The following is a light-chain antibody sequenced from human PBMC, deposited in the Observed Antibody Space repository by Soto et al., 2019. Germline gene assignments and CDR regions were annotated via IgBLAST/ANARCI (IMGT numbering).Light chain of an antibody. J-gene: IGKJ1*01. CDR1: RNVTANF. V-gene: IGKV3-20*01. CDR3: QQYGDSSWT. CDR2: GAS. Sequence: IVLTQSPGTLSLSPGERATLSCRASRNVTANFVAWYQHKSGRAPRLLIYGASNRATRISDRFTGSGSGTDFTLTVSRLEPADFAMFYCQQYGDSSWTFGQGSMVEIK.